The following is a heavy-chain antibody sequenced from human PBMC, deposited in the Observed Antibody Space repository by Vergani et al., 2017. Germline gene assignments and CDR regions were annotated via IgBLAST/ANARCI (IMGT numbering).Heavy chain of an antibody. J-gene: IGHJ4*02. CDR1: GFTFSGSA. CDR3: TTEYDYVWGSYRYFDY. D-gene: IGHD3-16*02. CDR2: IRSKANSYAT. V-gene: IGHV3-73*02. Sequence: EVQLVESGGGLVQPGGSLKLSCAASGFTFSGSAMHWVRQASGKGLEWVGRIRSKANSYATAYAASVKGRFTISRDDSKNTAYLQMNSLKTEDTAVYYCTTEYDYVWGSYRYFDYWGQGTLVTVSS.